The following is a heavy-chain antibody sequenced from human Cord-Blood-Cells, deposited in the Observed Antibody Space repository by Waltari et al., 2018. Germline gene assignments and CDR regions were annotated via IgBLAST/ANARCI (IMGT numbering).Heavy chain of an antibody. CDR2: FDPEDGET. V-gene: IGHV1-24*01. CDR1: GYTLTESS. CDR3: ATALMITFGGVIANWFDP. J-gene: IGHJ5*02. D-gene: IGHD3-16*02. Sequence: QVQLVQSGAAVKKPGASVKVSCKVSGYTLTESSMHWVRPPPGKRLEWMGGFDPEDGETIYAQKFQGRVTMTEDTSTDTAYMELSSLRSEDTAVYYCATALMITFGGVIANWFDPWGEGTLVTVSS.